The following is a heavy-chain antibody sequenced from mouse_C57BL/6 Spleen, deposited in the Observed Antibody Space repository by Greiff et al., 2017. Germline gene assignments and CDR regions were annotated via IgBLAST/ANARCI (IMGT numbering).Heavy chain of an antibody. Sequence: DVMLVESGGGLVKPGGSLKLSCAASGFTFSDYGMHWVSQAPEKGLEWVAYISSGSSTIYYADQVKGRFTISRDNAKNTLFLQMTSLRSEDTAMNYCASLPTGAMDDWGQGTTVTVSS. CDR1: GFTFSDYG. CDR3: ASLPTGAMDD. V-gene: IGHV5-17*01. J-gene: IGHJ4*01. CDR2: ISSGSSTI.